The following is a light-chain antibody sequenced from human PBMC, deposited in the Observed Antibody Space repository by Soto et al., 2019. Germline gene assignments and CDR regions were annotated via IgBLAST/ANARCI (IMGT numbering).Light chain of an antibody. CDR3: QQSYSALPLT. J-gene: IGKJ4*01. V-gene: IGKV1-39*01. CDR2: VAS. Sequence: DVQMTQSPSSLSASVGDRVTITCRASQSIGTYLNWYQQKPGKAPKLLIFVASSLQIGVPSRFRGSGSGTDFTLTISGLQPEDFATYYCQQSYSALPLTFGGGTKVEMK. CDR1: QSIGTY.